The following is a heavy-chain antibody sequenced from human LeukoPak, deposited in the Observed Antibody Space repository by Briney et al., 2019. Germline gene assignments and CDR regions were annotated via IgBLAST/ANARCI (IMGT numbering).Heavy chain of an antibody. CDR3: GSNGWSHYYYGMDV. Sequence: ASVKVSCKASGYTFTSYGISWVRQAPGQGLERMGWISAYNGNTNYAQKLQGRVTMTTDTSTSTAYMELRSLRSDDTAVYYCGSNGWSHYYYGMDVWGQGTTVTVSS. D-gene: IGHD6-19*01. V-gene: IGHV1-18*01. CDR2: ISAYNGNT. CDR1: GYTFTSYG. J-gene: IGHJ6*02.